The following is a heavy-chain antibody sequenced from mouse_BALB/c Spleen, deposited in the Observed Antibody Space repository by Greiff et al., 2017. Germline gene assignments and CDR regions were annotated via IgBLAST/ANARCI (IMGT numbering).Heavy chain of an antibody. Sequence: QLQESGPELVKPGASVKISCKASGYAFSSSWMNWVKQRPGQGLEWIGRIYPGDGDTNYNGKFKGKATLTADKSSSTAYMQLSSLTSVDSAVYFCARGITTVVAHWYFDVWGAGTTVTVSS. V-gene: IGHV1-82*01. J-gene: IGHJ1*01. CDR3: ARGITTVVAHWYFDV. D-gene: IGHD1-1*01. CDR1: GYAFSSSW. CDR2: IYPGDGDT.